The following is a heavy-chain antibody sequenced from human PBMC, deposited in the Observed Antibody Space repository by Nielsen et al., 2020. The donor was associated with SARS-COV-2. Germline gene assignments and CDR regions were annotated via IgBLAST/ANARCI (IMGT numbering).Heavy chain of an antibody. Sequence: ASVKVSCKASGYTFTGYYMHWVRQAPGQGLEWMGIINPSGGSTNYAQKFQGRVTITADESTSTAYMELSSLRSEDTAVYYCARGLQLWLSGSWFDPWGQGTLVTVSS. CDR2: INPSGGST. J-gene: IGHJ5*02. D-gene: IGHD5-18*01. CDR1: GYTFTGYY. V-gene: IGHV1-46*01. CDR3: ARGLQLWLSGSWFDP.